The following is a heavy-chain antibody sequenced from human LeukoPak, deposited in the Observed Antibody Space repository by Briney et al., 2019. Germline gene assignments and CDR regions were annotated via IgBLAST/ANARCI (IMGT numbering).Heavy chain of an antibody. CDR3: ARVRGDFWSGYYLAGYYYYMDV. D-gene: IGHD3-3*01. V-gene: IGHV1-69*05. Sequence: GASVKVSCKASGCTFISYAISWVRQAPGQGREWMGGIIPIFGTANYAQKFQGRVTITTDESTSTAYMELSSLRSEDPAVYYCARVRGDFWSGYYLAGYYYYMDVWGKGTTVTVSS. J-gene: IGHJ6*03. CDR2: IIPIFGTA. CDR1: GCTFISYA.